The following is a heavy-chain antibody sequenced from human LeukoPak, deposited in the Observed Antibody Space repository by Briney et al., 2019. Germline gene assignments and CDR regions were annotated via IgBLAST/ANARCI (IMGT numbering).Heavy chain of an antibody. CDR1: GFTFSSYS. CDR2: IKNKNDGGTT. D-gene: IGHD1-26*01. Sequence: PGGSLRLSCAASGFTFSSYSMNWVRQAPEKGLEWVGRIKNKNDGGTTDYAAPVRGRFTISRDDSKNILFLQMNSLNSEDTAVYFCTTGWSSTAHDGYWGHGTLVTVSS. V-gene: IGHV3-15*07. J-gene: IGHJ4*01. CDR3: TTGWSSTAHDGY.